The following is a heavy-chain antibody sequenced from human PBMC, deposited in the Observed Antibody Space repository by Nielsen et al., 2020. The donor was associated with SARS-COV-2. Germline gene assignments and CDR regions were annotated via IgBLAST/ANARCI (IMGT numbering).Heavy chain of an antibody. CDR1: GGSISSSSYY. D-gene: IGHD2-2*01. CDR3: ARNPFVVVPAARAAWFDP. J-gene: IGHJ5*02. CDR2: IYYSGST. V-gene: IGHV4-39*01. Sequence: SETLSLTCTVSGGSISSSSYYWGWIRQPPGKGLEWIGSIYYSGSTYYNPSLKSRVTISVDTSKNQFSLKLSSVTAADTAVYYCARNPFVVVPAARAAWFDPWGQGTLVTVSS.